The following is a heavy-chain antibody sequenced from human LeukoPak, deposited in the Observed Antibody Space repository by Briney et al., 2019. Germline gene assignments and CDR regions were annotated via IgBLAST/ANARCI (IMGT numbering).Heavy chain of an antibody. Sequence: ASVKVSCKASGYTFTSYGISWVRQAPGQGLEWMGWISAYNGDTKYAQKFQGRVTMTTDTSTSTAYMELSRLRSDDTAVYYCARDWRGYYDSSGYYMDVWGKGTTVTVSS. CDR3: ARDWRGYYDSSGYYMDV. J-gene: IGHJ6*03. V-gene: IGHV1-18*01. CDR1: GYTFTSYG. CDR2: ISAYNGDT. D-gene: IGHD3-22*01.